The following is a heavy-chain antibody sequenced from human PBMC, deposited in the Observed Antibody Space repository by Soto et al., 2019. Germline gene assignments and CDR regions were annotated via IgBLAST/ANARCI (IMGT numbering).Heavy chain of an antibody. Sequence: GGSLRLSCVASGFTFSNYAMTWVRQAPGKGLEWVSTISGSGGTTYYADSVRARFTISRDNSKNTLYLQLNWLRAEDTATYYCVKDWSGNKCPCMDVWGQGTTVTVSS. J-gene: IGHJ6*02. CDR3: VKDWSGNKCPCMDV. CDR2: ISGSGGTT. D-gene: IGHD3-3*01. CDR1: GFTFSNYA. V-gene: IGHV3-23*01.